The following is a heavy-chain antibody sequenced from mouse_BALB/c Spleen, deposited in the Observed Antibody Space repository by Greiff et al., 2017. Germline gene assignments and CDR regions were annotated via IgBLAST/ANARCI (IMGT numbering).Heavy chain of an antibody. Sequence: EVQLVESGGGLVKPGGSLKLSCAASGFTFSDYYMYCVRQTPEKRLEWVATISDGGSYTYYPDSVKGRFTISRDNAKNNLYLQMSSLKSEDTAMYYCAREGQGYAMDYWGQGTSVTVSS. J-gene: IGHJ4*01. V-gene: IGHV5-4*02. CDR1: GFTFSDYY. CDR2: ISDGGSYT. CDR3: AREGQGYAMDY.